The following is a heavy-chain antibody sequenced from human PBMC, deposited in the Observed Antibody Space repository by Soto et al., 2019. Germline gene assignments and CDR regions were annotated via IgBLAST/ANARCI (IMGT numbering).Heavy chain of an antibody. V-gene: IGHV4-59*11. CDR3: ARIVGSGYYGNFDY. CDR1: WGTSVGHD. J-gene: IGHJ4*02. Sequence: SSVAWGTSVGHDGSWIRQNTGKGLEWIGYIYYSGSTNYNPSLKSRVTISVDTSKNQFSLKLSSVTAADTAVYFCARIVGSGYYGNFDYWGQGTLGTVSS. CDR2: IYYSGST. D-gene: IGHD3-22*01.